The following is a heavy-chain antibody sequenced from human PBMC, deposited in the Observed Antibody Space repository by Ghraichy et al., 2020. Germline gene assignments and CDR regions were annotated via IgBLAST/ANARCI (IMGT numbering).Heavy chain of an antibody. CDR3: ARVGLRWTQAVDAFDI. CDR2: MNPNSGNT. V-gene: IGHV1-8*01. Sequence: ASVKVSCKASGYTFTSYDINWVRQATGQGLEWMGWMNPNSGNTGYAQKFQGRVTMTRNTSISTAYMELSSLRSEDTAVYYCARVGLRWTQAVDAFDIWGQGTMVTVSS. D-gene: IGHD4-23*01. CDR1: GYTFTSYD. J-gene: IGHJ3*02.